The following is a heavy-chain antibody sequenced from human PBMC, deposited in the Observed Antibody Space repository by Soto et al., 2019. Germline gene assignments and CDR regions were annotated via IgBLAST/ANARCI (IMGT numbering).Heavy chain of an antibody. V-gene: IGHV3-30-3*01. J-gene: IGHJ6*02. CDR2: ISYDGSNK. CDR3: ARGDHQQQLVPRGMDV. CDR1: GFTFSSYP. Sequence: QVQLVESGGGVVQPGRSLRLSCAASGFTFSSYPMHWVRQAPGKGLEWVAVISYDGSNKYYADSVKGRFTISRDNSKNTLYLQMNSLRAEDTGVYYCARGDHQQQLVPRGMDVWGQGTTVTVSS. D-gene: IGHD6-13*01.